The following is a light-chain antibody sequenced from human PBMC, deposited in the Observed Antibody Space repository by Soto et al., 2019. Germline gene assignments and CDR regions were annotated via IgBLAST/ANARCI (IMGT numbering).Light chain of an antibody. Sequence: DIQMTQSPSSLSASVGDRVTITCRASQGIIDYLAWYHQKPGQAQKLLIYAASTLQSGVPSRFSGSGAGTDFTLTISSLQPEDVATYYCQQYNSAPRTFGQGTKVEIK. CDR2: AAS. CDR3: QQYNSAPRT. V-gene: IGKV1-27*01. J-gene: IGKJ1*01. CDR1: QGIIDY.